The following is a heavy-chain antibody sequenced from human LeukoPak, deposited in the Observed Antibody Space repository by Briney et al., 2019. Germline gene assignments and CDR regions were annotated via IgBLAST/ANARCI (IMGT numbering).Heavy chain of an antibody. Sequence: PGGSLRLSCAASGFTFSTYGMHWVRQAPGKGLEWVAFIRYDGSNKYYADSVKGRFTISRDNAKNSLYLQMNSLRAEDMALYYCAKDNDYDSSGPLDYWGQGTLVTVSS. D-gene: IGHD3-22*01. CDR1: GFTFSTYG. J-gene: IGHJ4*02. CDR3: AKDNDYDSSGPLDY. CDR2: IRYDGSNK. V-gene: IGHV3-30*02.